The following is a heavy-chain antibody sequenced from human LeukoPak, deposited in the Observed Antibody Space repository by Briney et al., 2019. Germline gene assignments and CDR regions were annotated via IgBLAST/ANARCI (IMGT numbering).Heavy chain of an antibody. Sequence: PGGSLRLSCAASGFTFSTYSMNWVHQAPGKGLEWVTSMSRSSDFIYYADSVKGRFTISRDNAKNSLYLQMNSLRAEDTAVYYCARHYYYYYYMDVWGKGTTGTVSS. CDR1: GFTFSTYS. CDR2: MSRSSDFI. V-gene: IGHV3-21*01. J-gene: IGHJ6*03. CDR3: ARHYYYYYYMDV.